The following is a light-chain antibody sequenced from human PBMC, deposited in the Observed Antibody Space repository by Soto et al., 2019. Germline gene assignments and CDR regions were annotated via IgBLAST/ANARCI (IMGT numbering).Light chain of an antibody. CDR3: SSYTSSSTLLV. CDR1: SSDVGGYNY. Sequence: QSALTQPASVSGSPGQSITISCTGTSSDVGGYNYVSWYQQHPGKAPKLMIYEVSNRPSGVSNRFSGSKSGNTASLTISGLQAEDEADYYCSSYTSSSTLLVXGGGTKVTVL. V-gene: IGLV2-14*01. CDR2: EVS. J-gene: IGLJ2*01.